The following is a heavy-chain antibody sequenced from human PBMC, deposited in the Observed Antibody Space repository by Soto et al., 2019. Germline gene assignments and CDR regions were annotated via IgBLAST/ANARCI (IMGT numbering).Heavy chain of an antibody. CDR2: ISAHRGHT. CDR3: TRDGDQWDQRFCDN. CDR1: GHISGHYG. D-gene: IGHD1-26*01. Sequence: QVQLVQSAPELTKPGASVKVSCRVSGHISGHYGISWVRLRAGQGLEWMGWISAHRGHTNYAHKFRGRVTMATDPSTSAASMELTNPLSDDTAVYFGTRDGDQWDQRFCDNWGQGTLVTVSS. V-gene: IGHV1-18*01. J-gene: IGHJ4*02.